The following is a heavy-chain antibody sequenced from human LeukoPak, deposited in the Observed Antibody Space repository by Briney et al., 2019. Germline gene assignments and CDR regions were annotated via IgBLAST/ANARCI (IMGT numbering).Heavy chain of an antibody. CDR1: GFTFDNYA. J-gene: IGHJ6*02. CDR3: AKEPYGGAYTGDYYYTMDV. D-gene: IGHD4-23*01. V-gene: IGHV3-43*02. CDR2: ISGHGGST. Sequence: GGSLRLSCAASGFTFDNYAMHWVRQAPGKGLEWVSLISGHGGSTFYADSVKGRFTISRDNSKNSLYLQMNSLRTEDTALYYCAKEPYGGAYTGDYYYTMDVWGQGTTVTVSS.